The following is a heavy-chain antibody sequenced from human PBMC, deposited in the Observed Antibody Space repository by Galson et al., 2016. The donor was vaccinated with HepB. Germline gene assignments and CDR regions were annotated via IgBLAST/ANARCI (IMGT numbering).Heavy chain of an antibody. CDR2: ISSSDGRT. D-gene: IGHD6-19*01. Sequence: SLRLSCAASGFTFNTYAMTWVRQAPGQGLEWVPRISSSDGRTWYADSVRGRFTISTDNSKTTLYVQMNSLRVDDSAIYYCAKSQFALPDSGWFNAFDLWGQGTMVTVSS. CDR1: GFTFNTYA. CDR3: AKSQFALPDSGWFNAFDL. J-gene: IGHJ3*01. V-gene: IGHV3-23*01.